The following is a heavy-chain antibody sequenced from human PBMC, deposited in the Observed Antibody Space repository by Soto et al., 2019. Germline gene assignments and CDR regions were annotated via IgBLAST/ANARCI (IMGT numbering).Heavy chain of an antibody. Sequence: QVQLQESGPGVVKPSDTLSVTCTVSGGSVSSRSHFWSWIRQPPGGGLQWIGYIYYTGNTNYSPSLKSRATLSVDTYRNRFSLRLTSVTAADTAIYYCARYDAESGSNKLDPWGQGTLVTVSS. CDR1: GGSVSSRSHF. V-gene: IGHV4-61*01. J-gene: IGHJ5*02. CDR3: ARYDAESGSNKLDP. D-gene: IGHD5-12*01. CDR2: IYYTGNT.